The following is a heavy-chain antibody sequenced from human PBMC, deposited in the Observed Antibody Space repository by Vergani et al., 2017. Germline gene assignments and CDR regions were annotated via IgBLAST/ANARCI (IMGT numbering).Heavy chain of an antibody. CDR3: AGESSGQLVPPHDY. Sequence: EVQLVESGGGLVKPGGSLRLSCAASGFTFSSYSMNWVRQAPGKGLEWVSSISSSSSYIYYADSVKGRFTISRDNAKNSLYLQMNSLRAEDTAVYYCAGESSGQLVPPHDYWGQGTLVTVSS. CDR1: GFTFSSYS. D-gene: IGHD6-13*01. V-gene: IGHV3-21*01. J-gene: IGHJ4*02. CDR2: ISSSSSYI.